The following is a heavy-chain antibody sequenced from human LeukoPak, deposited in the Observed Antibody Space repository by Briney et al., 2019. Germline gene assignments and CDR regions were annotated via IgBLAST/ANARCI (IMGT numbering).Heavy chain of an antibody. CDR1: GFTFDDYA. CDR3: AKARWEPNFDY. Sequence: GGSLRLSCAASGFTFDDYAMHWVRQGPGKSLEWVSLINENGDIAYYGDSVRGRFTVSRDNAKNSLYLQMNSLTTEDTALYYCAKARWEPNFDYWGEGTLVTVSS. CDR2: INENGDIA. J-gene: IGHJ4*02. D-gene: IGHD1-26*01. V-gene: IGHV3-43*02.